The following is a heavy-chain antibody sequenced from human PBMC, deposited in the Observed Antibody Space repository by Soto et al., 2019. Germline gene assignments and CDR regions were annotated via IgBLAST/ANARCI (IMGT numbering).Heavy chain of an antibody. Sequence: GASVKVSCKVSGYTLTELSMHWVRQAPGKGLEWMGGFDPEDGETIYAQKFQGRVTMTEDTSTDTAYMELSSLRSEATAVYYCATDHIVVVVADMTAFDIWGQGTMVTVSS. CDR3: ATDHIVVVVADMTAFDI. CDR2: FDPEDGET. J-gene: IGHJ3*02. CDR1: GYTLTELS. D-gene: IGHD2-15*01. V-gene: IGHV1-24*01.